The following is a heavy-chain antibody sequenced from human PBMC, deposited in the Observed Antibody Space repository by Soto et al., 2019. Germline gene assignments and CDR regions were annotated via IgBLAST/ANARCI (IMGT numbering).Heavy chain of an antibody. D-gene: IGHD7-27*01. CDR1: GFILSDFA. Sequence: EVQLVESGGGLVQPGGSLRLSCATSGFILSDFAMNWVRQAPGKGLECVSYISSSSSVIDYADSVKGRFTVSRDNARNSLYLQMNSLRAEDTAVYYCARDLSWGSNWYYYMDVWGKGTTVTVSS. V-gene: IGHV3-48*01. J-gene: IGHJ6*03. CDR2: ISSSSSVI. CDR3: ARDLSWGSNWYYYMDV.